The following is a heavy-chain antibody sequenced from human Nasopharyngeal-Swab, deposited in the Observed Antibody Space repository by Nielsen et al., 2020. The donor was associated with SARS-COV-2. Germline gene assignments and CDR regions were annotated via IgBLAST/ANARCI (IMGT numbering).Heavy chain of an antibody. CDR1: GFIFSSYT. V-gene: IGHV3-53*01. Sequence: GESLKISCAASGFIFSSYTMNWVRQAPGKGLEWVSVTEIGGTTHYADSVKGRFSISRDSSTNTLYLQMNNVRAEDTAVYYCARDLGGGYCTTTNCPGSWGQGTLVTVSS. CDR2: TEIGGTT. D-gene: IGHD2-2*01. J-gene: IGHJ1*01. CDR3: ARDLGGGYCTTTNCPGS.